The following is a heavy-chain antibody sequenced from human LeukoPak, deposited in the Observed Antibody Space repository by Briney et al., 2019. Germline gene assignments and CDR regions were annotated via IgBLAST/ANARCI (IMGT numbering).Heavy chain of an antibody. CDR2: IIPLLGVP. V-gene: IGHV1-69*02. Sequence: ASVKVSCKASGGTFSSYTINRVRQAPGQGLEWLGKIIPLLGVPTYAQRFQGRVTMTTDESTSTAYMELSSLRSEDTAVYYCGSTAAGTITYWGQGTLVTVSS. J-gene: IGHJ4*02. CDR1: GGTFSSYT. D-gene: IGHD6-13*01. CDR3: GSTAAGTITY.